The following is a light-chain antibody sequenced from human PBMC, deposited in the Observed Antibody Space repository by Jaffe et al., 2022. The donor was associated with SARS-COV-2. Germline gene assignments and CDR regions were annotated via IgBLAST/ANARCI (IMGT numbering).Light chain of an antibody. CDR1: RSDVGGYNY. J-gene: IGLJ2*01. V-gene: IGLV2-8*01. CDR3: SSFAGTKEVL. Sequence: QSALTQPPSASGYPGQSVSISCTGSRSDVGGYNYVSWFQQHPGKAPKLVIYEVTKRPSGVPDRFSGSKSGNTAYLTVSGLQPEDEADYHCSSFAGTKEVLFGEGTRLTVL. CDR2: EVT.